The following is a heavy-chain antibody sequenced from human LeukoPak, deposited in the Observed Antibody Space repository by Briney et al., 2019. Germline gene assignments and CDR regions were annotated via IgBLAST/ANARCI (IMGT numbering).Heavy chain of an antibody. CDR3: AVTIFGVVIAHFDY. V-gene: IGHV3-21*01. CDR2: ISSSSSYI. D-gene: IGHD3-3*01. Sequence: GGSLRLSCAASGFTFSSYSMNWVRQAPGKGLEWVSSISSSSSYIYYADSVKGRFTISRDNAKNSLYLQMNSLRAEDTAVYYCAVTIFGVVIAHFDYWGQGTLVTVSS. J-gene: IGHJ4*02. CDR1: GFTFSSYS.